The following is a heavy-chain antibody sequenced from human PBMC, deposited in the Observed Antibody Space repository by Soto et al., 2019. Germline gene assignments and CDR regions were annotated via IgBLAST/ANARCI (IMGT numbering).Heavy chain of an antibody. J-gene: IGHJ4*02. CDR2: ISYDGSNK. CDR1: GFTFSSYG. Sequence: HPGGSLRLSCAASGFTFSSYGMHWVRQAPGKGLEWVAVISYDGSNKYYADSVKGRFTISRDNSKNTLCLQMNSLRAEDTAVYYCAKDPNSSGYSYYFDYWGQGTLVTVSS. V-gene: IGHV3-30*18. D-gene: IGHD3-22*01. CDR3: AKDPNSSGYSYYFDY.